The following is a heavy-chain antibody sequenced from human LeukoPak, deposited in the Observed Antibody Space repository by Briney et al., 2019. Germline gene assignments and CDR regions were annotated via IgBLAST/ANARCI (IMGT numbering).Heavy chain of an antibody. Sequence: PGGSLRLSCAASGFSFSDAWMSWVRQIPGKGLEWVGRIESKTDGGTTDYAAPVKGRFTISRDDPTNTLYLQMNSLKSEDTAVYYCTTYGSGRKSDYWGQGILVTVSS. D-gene: IGHD3-10*01. V-gene: IGHV3-15*04. J-gene: IGHJ4*02. CDR1: GFSFSDAW. CDR3: TTYGSGRKSDY. CDR2: IESKTDGGTT.